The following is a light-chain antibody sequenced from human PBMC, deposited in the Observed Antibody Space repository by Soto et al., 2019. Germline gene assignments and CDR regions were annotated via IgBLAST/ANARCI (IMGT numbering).Light chain of an antibody. CDR3: GTWNGSLSAGV. CDR1: SSNIENNY. V-gene: IGLV1-51*01. Sequence: QSVLTQPPSVSAAPGQKVTISCSGSSSNIENNYVSWYQQLPGAAPKLLIYDNTERPSGIPDRFSGSKSGTSATLGITGLQTGDEGNYYCGTWNGSLSAGVFGGGTKLTLL. CDR2: DNT. J-gene: IGLJ2*01.